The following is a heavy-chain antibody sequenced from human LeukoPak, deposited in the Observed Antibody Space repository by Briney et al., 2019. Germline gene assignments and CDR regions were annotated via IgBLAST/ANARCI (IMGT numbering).Heavy chain of an antibody. CDR1: GFTFSHYG. V-gene: IGHV3-33*06. CDR3: AKDAQRGFDYSNSLES. D-gene: IGHD4-11*01. J-gene: IGHJ5*01. CDR2: IWSDGTNQ. Sequence: PGGSLRLSCAAAGFTFSHYGMHWVLQAPGKGLEWVAVIWSDGTNQYYADSVKGRFTISRDDSGNTVYLQMNSLRPEDTGVYYCAKDAQRGFDYSNSLESWGQGTPVTVST.